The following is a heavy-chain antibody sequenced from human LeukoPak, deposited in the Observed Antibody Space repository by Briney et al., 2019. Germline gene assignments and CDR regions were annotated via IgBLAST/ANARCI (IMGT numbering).Heavy chain of an antibody. CDR3: AKDRAVAGTLYYYYGMDV. Sequence: GGSLRLSCAASGFTFSSYWMHWVRQAPGKGLVWVSRINSDGSTTDYAGSVKGRFTISRDNAKNSLYLQMNSLRAEDTALYYCAKDRAVAGTLYYYYGMDVWGQGTTVTVSS. J-gene: IGHJ6*02. V-gene: IGHV3-74*01. CDR2: INSDGSTT. CDR1: GFTFSSYW. D-gene: IGHD6-19*01.